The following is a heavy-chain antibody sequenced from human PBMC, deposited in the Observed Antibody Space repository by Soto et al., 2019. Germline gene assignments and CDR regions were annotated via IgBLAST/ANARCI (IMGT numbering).Heavy chain of an antibody. J-gene: IGHJ3*02. CDR3: ARATGEQYASDAFDI. D-gene: IGHD3-16*01. Sequence: GGSLRLSCAASGFTFSDYYMSWIRQAPGKGLEWVSYISSSGSTIYYADSVKGRFTISRDNAKNSLYLQMNSLRAEDTAVYYCARATGEQYASDAFDIWGQGTMVTVSS. CDR1: GFTFSDYY. V-gene: IGHV3-11*01. CDR2: ISSSGSTI.